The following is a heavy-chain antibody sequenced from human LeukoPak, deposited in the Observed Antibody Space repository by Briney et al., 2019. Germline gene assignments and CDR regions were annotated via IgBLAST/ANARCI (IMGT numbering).Heavy chain of an antibody. CDR3: ARGPNSNWSGLDF. V-gene: IGHV3-74*01. Sequence: GGSLRLSCTASGFSFSGHWMHWARQLPGKGLVWVSRISPTGSTTSYADSVKGRFTVSRDNAKNTLYLQVNNLRAEDTAVYYCARGPNSNWSGLDFWGRGTLLTVSS. D-gene: IGHD6-6*01. J-gene: IGHJ4*02. CDR1: GFSFSGHW. CDR2: ISPTGSTT.